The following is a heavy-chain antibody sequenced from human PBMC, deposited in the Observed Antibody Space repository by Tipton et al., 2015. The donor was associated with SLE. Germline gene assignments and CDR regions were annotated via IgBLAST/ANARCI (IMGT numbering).Heavy chain of an antibody. D-gene: IGHD2-15*01. V-gene: IGHV4-38-2*02. CDR2: FHHSGST. CDR1: GYSGSDYY. CDR3: ARGDWWGPNWFDP. Sequence: TLSLTCTVSGYSGSDYYWGWIRLPPGKGLEWIGSFHHSGSTYYNPSLKSRVSISVDTPKNQFSLRLTSVTAADTAVYYCARGDWWGPNWFDPWGQGILVTVSS. J-gene: IGHJ5*02.